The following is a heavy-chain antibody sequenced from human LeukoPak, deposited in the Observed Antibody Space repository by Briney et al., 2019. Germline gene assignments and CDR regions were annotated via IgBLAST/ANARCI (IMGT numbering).Heavy chain of an antibody. Sequence: GGSPRLSCEASGFIFSSYWMSWVRQAPGKGLEWVANMKQDGSQQKYVDSVRGRFTISRDNAKNSLYLQMNSLRAEDTALYYCAKDFTIGYCSGGSCYFVYWGQGTLVTVSS. CDR3: AKDFTIGYCSGGSCYFVY. V-gene: IGHV3-7*03. CDR1: GFIFSSYW. D-gene: IGHD2-15*01. J-gene: IGHJ4*02. CDR2: MKQDGSQQ.